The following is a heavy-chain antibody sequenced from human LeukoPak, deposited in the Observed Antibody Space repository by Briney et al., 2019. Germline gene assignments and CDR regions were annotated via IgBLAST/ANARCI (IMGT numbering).Heavy chain of an antibody. D-gene: IGHD2-2*01. CDR1: GYSFNAYW. CDR3: ASLVGTSLKAFDF. V-gene: IGHV5-51*01. Sequence: GESLKISCKGSGYSFNAYWIAWVRQMPGKGLEWMGIIYPGDSDTRYSPSFQGQVTISADKSISTAYLHWSSLKASDTAMYYCASLVGTSLKAFDFWGQGTMVTVSP. J-gene: IGHJ3*01. CDR2: IYPGDSDT.